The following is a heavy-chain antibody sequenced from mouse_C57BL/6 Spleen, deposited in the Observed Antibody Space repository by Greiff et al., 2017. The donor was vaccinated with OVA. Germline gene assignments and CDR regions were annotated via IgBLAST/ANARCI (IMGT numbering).Heavy chain of an antibody. CDR1: GFSLTSYG. D-gene: IGHD2-3*01. J-gene: IGHJ4*01. CDR2: IWSGGST. CDR3: ARWLLRRPYAMDY. V-gene: IGHV2-2*01. Sequence: VQRVESGPGLVQPSQSLSITCTVSGFSLTSYGVHWVRQSPGKGLEWLGVIWSGGSTDYNAAFISRLSISKDNSKSQVFFKMNSLQADDTAIYYCARWLLRRPYAMDYWGQGTSVTVSS.